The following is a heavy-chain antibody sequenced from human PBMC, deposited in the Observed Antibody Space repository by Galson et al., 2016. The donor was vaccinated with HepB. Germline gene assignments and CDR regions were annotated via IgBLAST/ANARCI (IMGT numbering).Heavy chain of an antibody. Sequence: SLRLSCAASGFTFSNSAMHRVRQAPGKGLEWLAVISYHGSGIFYADSVKGRFTISRDNPKKTLFSQLNNLRSEDTAVYYCARDLFSSSSFIDFWGQGTLVTVSS. J-gene: IGHJ4*02. CDR2: ISYHGSGI. CDR3: ARDLFSSSSFIDF. CDR1: GFTFSNSA. D-gene: IGHD2-2*01. V-gene: IGHV3-30-3*01.